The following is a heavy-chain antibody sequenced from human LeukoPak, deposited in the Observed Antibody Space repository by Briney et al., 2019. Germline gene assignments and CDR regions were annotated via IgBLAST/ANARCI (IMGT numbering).Heavy chain of an antibody. CDR3: ARVAGRGYSYGYYYYYGMDV. V-gene: IGHV4-59*01. CDR1: GGSISSYY. CDR2: IYYSGST. D-gene: IGHD5-18*01. J-gene: IGHJ6*02. Sequence: SETLSLTCTVSGGSISSYYWSWIRQPPGKGLEWIGYIYYSGSTNYNPSLKSRVTISVDTSKNQFSLKLSSVTAADTAVYYRARVAGRGYSYGYYYYYGMDVWGQGTTVTVSS.